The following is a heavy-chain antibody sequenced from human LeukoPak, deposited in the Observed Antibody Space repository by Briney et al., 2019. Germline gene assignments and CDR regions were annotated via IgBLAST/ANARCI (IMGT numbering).Heavy chain of an antibody. CDR1: GFTFSSYW. Sequence: GGSLRLSCAASGFTFSSYWMSWVRQAPGKGLEWVANIKQDGSEKYYVDSVKGRFTISRDNAKNSLYLRMNSLRAEDTAVYYCARAGRLDTFDIWGQGTMVTVSS. D-gene: IGHD6-25*01. J-gene: IGHJ3*02. V-gene: IGHV3-7*01. CDR3: ARAGRLDTFDI. CDR2: IKQDGSEK.